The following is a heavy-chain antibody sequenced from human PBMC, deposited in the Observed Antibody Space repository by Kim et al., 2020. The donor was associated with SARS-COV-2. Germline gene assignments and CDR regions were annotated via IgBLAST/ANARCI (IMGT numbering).Heavy chain of an antibody. J-gene: IGHJ4*02. D-gene: IGHD3-10*01. Sequence: IGYADSVKGRFTISRDNAKNSLYLQMNSLRAEDTALYYCALTMVRGVFDYWGQGTLVTVSS. CDR2: I. CDR3: ALTMVRGVFDY. V-gene: IGHV3-9*01.